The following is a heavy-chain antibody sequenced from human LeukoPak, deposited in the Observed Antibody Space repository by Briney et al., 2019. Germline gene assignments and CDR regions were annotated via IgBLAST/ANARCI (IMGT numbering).Heavy chain of an antibody. CDR1: GGSFSGYY. D-gene: IGHD2-15*01. J-gene: IGHJ6*03. Sequence: KPSETLSLTCAVYGGSFSGYYWSWIRQPPGKRLEWIGEINHSGSTNYNPSLKSRVTISVDTSKNQFSLKLSSVTAADTAVYYCARGLSSKPYIVRRPEKNYMDVWGKGTTVTVSS. CDR2: INHSGST. V-gene: IGHV4-34*01. CDR3: ARGLSSKPYIVRRPEKNYMDV.